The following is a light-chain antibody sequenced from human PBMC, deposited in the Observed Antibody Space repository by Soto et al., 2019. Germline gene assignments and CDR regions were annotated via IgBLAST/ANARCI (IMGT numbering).Light chain of an antibody. CDR1: QSVSSNY. Sequence: DIVLTQSPGTLYLSPGEGATLSCRASQSVSSNYLAWYQQKPGRAPRLLIFAASRSATGIPDRFSGSGSGTDFTLTISRLEPEDFAAYYCQQYGSSPVYTFGQGTKLEIK. V-gene: IGKV3-20*01. J-gene: IGKJ2*01. CDR2: AAS. CDR3: QQYGSSPVYT.